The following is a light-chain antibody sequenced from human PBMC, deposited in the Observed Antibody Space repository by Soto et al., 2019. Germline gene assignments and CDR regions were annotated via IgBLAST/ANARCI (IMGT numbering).Light chain of an antibody. Sequence: EIVLTQSPATLSLSPGERATLSCRASQSVENYLAWFQQKRGQAPRLLIYDTTNRAAVIPDRFSGSGSGTDFPPTISRLEPEDFAVYYCHQRYIWPPLTFGGGTKLEIK. CDR1: QSVENY. CDR3: HQRYIWPPLT. CDR2: DTT. V-gene: IGKV3-11*01. J-gene: IGKJ4*01.